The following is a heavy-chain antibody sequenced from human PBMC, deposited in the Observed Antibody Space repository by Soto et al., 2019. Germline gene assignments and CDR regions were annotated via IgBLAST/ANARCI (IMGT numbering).Heavy chain of an antibody. CDR2: IYYSGST. CDR1: GGSISSSSYY. Sequence: TSETLSLTCTVSGGSISSSSYYWGWIRQPPGKGLEWIGSIYYSGSTYYNPSLKSRVTISVDTSKNQFSLKLSSVTAADTAVYYCARHGRYFGNYYGSGSHMDVWGKGTTVTVSS. J-gene: IGHJ6*03. D-gene: IGHD3-10*01. V-gene: IGHV4-39*01. CDR3: ARHGRYFGNYYGSGSHMDV.